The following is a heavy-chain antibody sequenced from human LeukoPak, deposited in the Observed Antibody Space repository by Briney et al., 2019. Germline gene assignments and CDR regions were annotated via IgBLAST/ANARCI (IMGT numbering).Heavy chain of an antibody. CDR2: ISAYNGNT. J-gene: IGHJ3*02. V-gene: IGHV1-18*01. CDR3: ASKWVTYYYNSSAYHYPTDVFDI. Sequence: ASAKVSCKASGYTFTSYGISWVRQAPGQGLEWMGWISAYNGNTNYAQKLQGRVTMTTDTSTSTAYMELRSLRSDDTAVYYCASKWVTYYYNSSAYHYPTDVFDIWGQGTMVTVSS. D-gene: IGHD3-22*01. CDR1: GYTFTSYG.